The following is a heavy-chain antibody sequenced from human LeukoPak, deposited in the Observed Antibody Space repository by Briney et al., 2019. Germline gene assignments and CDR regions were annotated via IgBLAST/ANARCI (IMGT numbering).Heavy chain of an antibody. V-gene: IGHV3-30*03. Sequence: GGSLRLSCAASGFVFSNYGMDWVRQSPGKGLEWVAAISYHGYTQYYADSVKGQFTISRDNSKNTLYLQMNSLTEEDTAVYYCARWDSGRYTSNYYFDYWGQGALVTVSS. J-gene: IGHJ4*02. CDR3: ARWDSGRYTSNYYFDY. D-gene: IGHD1-26*01. CDR1: GFVFSNYG. CDR2: ISYHGYTQ.